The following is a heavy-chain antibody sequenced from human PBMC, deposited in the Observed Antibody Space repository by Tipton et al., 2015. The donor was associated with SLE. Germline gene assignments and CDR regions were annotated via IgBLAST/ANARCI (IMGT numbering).Heavy chain of an antibody. CDR1: GGSFSGYY. Sequence: TLSLTCAVYGGSFSGYYWSWIRQPPGKGLEWIGEVNHSGSTNYNPSLKSRVTIFVDTSKNQFSLKLSSVTAADTAVYYCARGSDYYGYFEYWGQGVLVTVSS. CDR3: ARGSDYYGYFEY. CDR2: VNHSGST. V-gene: IGHV4-34*01. J-gene: IGHJ4*02. D-gene: IGHD3-16*01.